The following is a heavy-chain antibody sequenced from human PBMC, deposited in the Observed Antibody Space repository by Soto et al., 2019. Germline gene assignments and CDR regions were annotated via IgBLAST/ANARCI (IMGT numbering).Heavy chain of an antibody. CDR3: AKHGWYFDL. CDR2: IFYSGST. J-gene: IGHJ2*01. CDR1: GGSISNYY. V-gene: IGHV4-59*01. Sequence: QVQLQESGLGLVKPSETLSLTCTVSGGSISNYYWSWIRQPPGKGLEWIGYIFYSGSTNYNPSLKSRVTISVDTSKNQFSLKRSSVTAADTAVYYCAKHGWYFDLWGRVTLVTVSS.